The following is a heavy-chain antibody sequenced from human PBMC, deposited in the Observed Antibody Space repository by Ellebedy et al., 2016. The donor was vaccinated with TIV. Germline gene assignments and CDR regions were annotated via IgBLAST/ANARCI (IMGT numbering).Heavy chain of an antibody. CDR1: GFTFSNYA. Sequence: GESLKISCAASGFTFSNYAMSWVRQAPGKGLEWVSVISGSGVSIHYADSVKGRFTISRDNSKNTLYLQMNSLRAEDTAVYYCAKGAVLRYFDWPHFDYWGQGTLVTVSS. V-gene: IGHV3-23*01. CDR2: ISGSGVSI. D-gene: IGHD3-9*01. CDR3: AKGAVLRYFDWPHFDY. J-gene: IGHJ4*02.